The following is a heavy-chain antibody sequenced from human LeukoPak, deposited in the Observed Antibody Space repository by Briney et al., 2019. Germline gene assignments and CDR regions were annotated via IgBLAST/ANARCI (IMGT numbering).Heavy chain of an antibody. Sequence: PSETLSLTCTVSGGSISSYYWSWIRQPPGKGLEWIGYIYYSGSTNYNPSLKSRVTISVDTSKNQFSLKLSSVTAADTAVYYCARDQSYYDFWSGENWFDPWGQGTLVTVSS. D-gene: IGHD3-3*01. J-gene: IGHJ5*02. CDR1: GGSISSYY. CDR2: IYYSGST. V-gene: IGHV4-59*01. CDR3: ARDQSYYDFWSGENWFDP.